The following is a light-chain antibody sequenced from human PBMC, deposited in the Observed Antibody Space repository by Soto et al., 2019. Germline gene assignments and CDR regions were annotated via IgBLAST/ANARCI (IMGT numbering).Light chain of an antibody. Sequence: QSVLTQPASVSGSPGQSITISCTGTSSDVGGYNYVSWYQQHPGKAPKLMIYEVSNRPSGVSNRFSGSKSANTASLTISGLQAEDEADYYCSSYTSSSTHVVFGGGTQLTVL. CDR2: EVS. V-gene: IGLV2-14*01. CDR3: SSYTSSSTHVV. J-gene: IGLJ2*01. CDR1: SSDVGGYNY.